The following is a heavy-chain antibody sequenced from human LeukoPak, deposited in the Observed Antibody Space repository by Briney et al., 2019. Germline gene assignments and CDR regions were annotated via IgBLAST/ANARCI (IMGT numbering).Heavy chain of an antibody. CDR3: ARVNSGSYPYYFDS. CDR1: GGSFSGYY. V-gene: IGHV4-34*01. CDR2: INHSGST. D-gene: IGHD1-26*01. J-gene: IGHJ4*02. Sequence: SETLSLTCAVYGGSFSGYYWSWIRQPPGKGLEWIGEINHSGSTNYNPSLKSRVTISVDTSKNQFSPKLTSVTAADTAVYFCARVNSGSYPYYFDSWGQGTLVTVSS.